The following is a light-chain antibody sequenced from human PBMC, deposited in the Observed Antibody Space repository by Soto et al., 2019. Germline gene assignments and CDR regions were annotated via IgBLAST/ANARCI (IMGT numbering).Light chain of an antibody. J-gene: IGKJ1*01. Sequence: DIVMTQSPASLAESLGERATINCKSSQSVLYSSNNKNYLAWYQQKPGQPPKLLIYWASTRESGVPDRFSGSGSGTDFTLTISSLQAEDVADYYCQQYYRPWTFGQGTKVEIK. CDR1: QSVLYSSNNKNY. CDR2: WAS. V-gene: IGKV4-1*01. CDR3: QQYYRPWT.